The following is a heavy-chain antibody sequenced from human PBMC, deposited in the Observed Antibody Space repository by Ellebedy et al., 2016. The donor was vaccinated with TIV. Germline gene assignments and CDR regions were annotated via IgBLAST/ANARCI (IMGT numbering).Heavy chain of an antibody. CDR2: IRCSGDNT. CDR1: GFTFSSYA. V-gene: IGHV3-23*01. J-gene: IGHJ4*02. Sequence: GGSLRLSCAASGFTFSSYAMSWVRQAPGKGLEWVSGIRCSGDNTYYADSVKGRFTISRDNSKNTLYLQMNSLRAEDTAVYYCAKDTTNWNYGYWGQGTLVTVSS. CDR3: AKDTTNWNYGY. D-gene: IGHD1-7*01.